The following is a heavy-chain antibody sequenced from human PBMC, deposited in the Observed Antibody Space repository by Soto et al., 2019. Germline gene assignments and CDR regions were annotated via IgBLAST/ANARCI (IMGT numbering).Heavy chain of an antibody. CDR3: ASLDGDCISTSCPFDY. CDR2: IIPIFGTA. Sequence: QVQLVQSGAEVKKPGSSVKVSCKASGGTFSSYAISWVRQAPGQGLEWMGGIIPIFGTANYAQKFQGRVTTTADEPESKAYVELSSLRSEDTAVYYCASLDGDCISTSCPFDYWGQGTLVTVSS. V-gene: IGHV1-69*12. D-gene: IGHD2-2*01. J-gene: IGHJ4*02. CDR1: GGTFSSYA.